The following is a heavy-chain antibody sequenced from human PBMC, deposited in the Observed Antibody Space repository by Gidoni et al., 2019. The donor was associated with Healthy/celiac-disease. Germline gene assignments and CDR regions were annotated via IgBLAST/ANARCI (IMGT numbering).Heavy chain of an antibody. J-gene: IGHJ4*02. CDR3: ARVKDSGYYDSSGYYYLLTYYFDY. CDR2: IYYSGST. D-gene: IGHD3-22*01. V-gene: IGHV4-59*01. CDR1: GGPISSYY. Sequence: QVQLQESGPGLVKPSETLSLTCTVSGGPISSYYWSWIRQPPGKGLEWIGYIYYSGSTNYNPSLKSRVTISVDTSKNQFSLKLSSVTAADTAVYYCARVKDSGYYDSSGYYYLLTYYFDYWGQGTLVTVSS.